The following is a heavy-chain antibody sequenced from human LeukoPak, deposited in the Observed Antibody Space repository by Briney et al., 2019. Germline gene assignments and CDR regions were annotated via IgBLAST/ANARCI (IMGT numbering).Heavy chain of an antibody. CDR2: IIPIFGTA. V-gene: IGHV1-69*01. D-gene: IGHD3-22*01. Sequence: ASVKVSCKASGGTFISYAISWVRQAPGQGLEWMGGIIPIFGTANYAQKFQGRVTITADESTSTAYMELSSLRSEDTAVYYYAGAPTYYYDSSGYYLYWGQGTLVTVSS. CDR3: AGAPTYYYDSSGYYLY. CDR1: GGTFISYA. J-gene: IGHJ4*02.